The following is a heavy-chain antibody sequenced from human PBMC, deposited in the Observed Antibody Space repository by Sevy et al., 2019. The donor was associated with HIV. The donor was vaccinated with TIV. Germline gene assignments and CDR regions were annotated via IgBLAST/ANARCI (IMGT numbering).Heavy chain of an antibody. Sequence: SETLSLTCVVYGGSFSGYYWSWIRQPPAKGLEWIGEIKHSGSTNYNPSLKSRVTISADTSKNQISLKLSSVTAADTAVYYCATRRGHLSFDYWGQGTLVTVSS. V-gene: IGHV4-34*01. J-gene: IGHJ4*02. CDR2: IKHSGST. CDR1: GGSFSGYY. CDR3: ATRRGHLSFDY.